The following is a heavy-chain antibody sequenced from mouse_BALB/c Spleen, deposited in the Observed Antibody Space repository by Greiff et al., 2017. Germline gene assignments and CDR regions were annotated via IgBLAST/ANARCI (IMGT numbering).Heavy chain of an antibody. Sequence: VQLKQSGPELVKPGASVKMSCKASGYTFTSYVMHWVKQKPGQGLEWIGYINPYNDGTKYNEKFKGKATLTSDKSSSTAYMELSSLTSEDSAVYYCARGKYGNYPWFAYWGQGTLVTVSA. CDR1: GYTFTSYV. V-gene: IGHV1-14*01. D-gene: IGHD2-10*02. CDR2: INPYNDGT. J-gene: IGHJ3*01. CDR3: ARGKYGNYPWFAY.